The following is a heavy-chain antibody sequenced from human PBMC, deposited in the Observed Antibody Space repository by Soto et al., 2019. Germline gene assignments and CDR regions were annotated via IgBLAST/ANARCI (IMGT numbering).Heavy chain of an antibody. Sequence: ASLFLPYAVTVGYLSSSDWWSWGLQQPEKGLEWIGEIYHTGNTNYNPSLESRVTISVDKSKNQFSLNLNSVTAADTAVYYCARDSRAAAGNRRYYFDYWGQAPRVTVSS. CDR2: IYHTGNT. J-gene: IGHJ4*02. CDR3: ARDSRAAAGNRRYYFDY. CDR1: VGYLSSSDW. V-gene: IGHV4-4*02. D-gene: IGHD6-13*01.